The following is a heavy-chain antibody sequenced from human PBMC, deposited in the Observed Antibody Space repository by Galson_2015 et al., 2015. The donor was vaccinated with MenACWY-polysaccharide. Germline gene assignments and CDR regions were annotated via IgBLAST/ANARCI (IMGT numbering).Heavy chain of an antibody. D-gene: IGHD2-21*02. CDR1: GFTFGSYA. J-gene: IGHJ2*01. Sequence: SLRLSCAASGFTFGSYAMSWVRQAPGKGLGWVSAISGSGGSTYYADSVKGRFTISRDNSKNTLYLQMNSLRAEDTAVYYCAKGPCGDCYRERETHDWYFDLWGRGTLVTVSS. V-gene: IGHV3-23*01. CDR2: ISGSGGST. CDR3: AKGPCGDCYRERETHDWYFDL.